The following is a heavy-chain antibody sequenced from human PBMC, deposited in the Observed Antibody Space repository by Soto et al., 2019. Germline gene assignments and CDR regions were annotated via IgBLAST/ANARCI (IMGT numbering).Heavy chain of an antibody. CDR3: ARLNTPGHYNYYGLDV. CDR1: GYSFTSYW. V-gene: IGHV5-51*01. CDR2: THPGDSHT. Sequence: GESLKISCKGSGYSFTSYWIGWVRQMPGKGLEWMGITHPGDSHTRYSPSFQGQVSISADKSISTAYLQWSSLKASDTAMYYCARLNTPGHYNYYGLDVWGRGTTVTVSS. J-gene: IGHJ6*02.